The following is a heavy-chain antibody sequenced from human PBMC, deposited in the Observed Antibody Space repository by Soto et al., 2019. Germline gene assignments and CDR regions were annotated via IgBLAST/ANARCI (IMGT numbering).Heavy chain of an antibody. Sequence: QVQLVESGGGVVQPGRSLRLSCAASGFTFSSYGMHWVRQAPGKGLEWVAVIWYDGSNKYYADSVKGRFTISRDNSKNTLYLQMNSLRAEDTAVYYCARGEEYSGSNYFDYWGQGTLVTVSS. V-gene: IGHV3-33*01. CDR3: ARGEEYSGSNYFDY. D-gene: IGHD1-26*01. CDR1: GFTFSSYG. J-gene: IGHJ4*02. CDR2: IWYDGSNK.